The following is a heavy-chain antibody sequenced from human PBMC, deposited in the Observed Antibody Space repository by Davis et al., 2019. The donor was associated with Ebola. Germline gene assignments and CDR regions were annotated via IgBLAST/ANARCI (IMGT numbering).Heavy chain of an antibody. Sequence: MPSETLSLTCDVYGESFSDYYWSWIRRSPGKGLEWIGYIYYSGTTNYNPSLKSRVTISVNTSKIQFSLKLTSVTAADTAIYYCARMGTTTGDYWGQGTLVTVSS. J-gene: IGHJ4*02. CDR3: ARMGTTTGDY. CDR2: IYYSGTT. V-gene: IGHV4-59*01. CDR1: GESFSDYY. D-gene: IGHD1-26*01.